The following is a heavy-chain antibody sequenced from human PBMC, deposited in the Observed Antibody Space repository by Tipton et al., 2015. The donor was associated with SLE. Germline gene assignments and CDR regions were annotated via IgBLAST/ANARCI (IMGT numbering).Heavy chain of an antibody. CDR2: IYNGGST. D-gene: IGHD2-8*01. CDR3: ARTNRGCFDY. CDR1: GDSLIGSH. Sequence: TLSLTCTVSGDSLIGSHWTWIRQPAGKGLEWIGRIYNGGSTNYNPSLKSRLRMSVDTSKNQMSLKLNSVTAADTAVYYCARTNRGCFDYWGQGTLVTVSS. J-gene: IGHJ4*02. V-gene: IGHV4-4*07.